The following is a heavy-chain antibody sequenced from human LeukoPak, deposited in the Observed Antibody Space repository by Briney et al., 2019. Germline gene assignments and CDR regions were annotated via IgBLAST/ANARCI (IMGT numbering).Heavy chain of an antibody. CDR1: GGSISSGDYY. V-gene: IGHV4-30-4*01. J-gene: IGHJ4*02. D-gene: IGHD5-18*01. Sequence: SQTLSLTCTVSGGSISSGDYYWSWIRQPPRKRLEWIGYIYYSGSTYYNPSLKSRVTISVDTSKNQFSLKLSSVTAADTAVYYCARENIQLWSNFDYWGQGTLVTVSS. CDR3: ARENIQLWSNFDY. CDR2: IYYSGST.